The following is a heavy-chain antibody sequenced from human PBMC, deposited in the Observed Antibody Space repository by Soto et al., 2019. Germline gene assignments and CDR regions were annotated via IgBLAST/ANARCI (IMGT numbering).Heavy chain of an antibody. V-gene: IGHV3-15*01. CDR3: TTGPTIFGVVTPDYYYGMDV. CDR1: GFTFSNAW. D-gene: IGHD3-3*01. Sequence: GGSLRLSCAASGFTFSNAWMSWVRQAPWKGLEWVGRIKSKTDGGTTDYAAPVKGRFTISRDDSKNTLYLQMNSLKTEDTAVYYCTTGPTIFGVVTPDYYYGMDVWGQGTTVTVSS. CDR2: IKSKTDGGTT. J-gene: IGHJ6*02.